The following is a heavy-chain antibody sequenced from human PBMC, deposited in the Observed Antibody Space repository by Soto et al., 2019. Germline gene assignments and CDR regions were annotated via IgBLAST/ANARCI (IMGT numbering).Heavy chain of an antibody. CDR3: ARTKNAPGYYFDY. D-gene: IGHD3-10*01. Sequence: GSGPTLVNPTQTPTLTCPFSWFSPSTSGMFVSWVPQPPGKALEWLALIDWDDHNYYSTCLKTRLTISKDTSKNQVVLTMTNMDPVDTATYYCARTKNAPGYYFDYWGQGTLVTVSS. CDR2: IDWDDHN. J-gene: IGHJ4*02. V-gene: IGHV2-70*20. CDR1: WFSPSTSGMF.